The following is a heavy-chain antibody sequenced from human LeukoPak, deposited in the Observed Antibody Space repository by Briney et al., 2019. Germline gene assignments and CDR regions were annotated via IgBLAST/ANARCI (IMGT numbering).Heavy chain of an antibody. CDR1: GYTFSSYG. Sequence: ASVKVSCKASGYTFSSYGISWVRQAPGQGLEWMRWTSAYNDNTDYAQKLQGRVTMTTDTSTSTAYMELRSLRSDDTAVYYCARDIVGYFDYWGQGTLVTVSS. CDR2: TSAYNDNT. V-gene: IGHV1-18*01. D-gene: IGHD1-26*01. CDR3: ARDIVGYFDY. J-gene: IGHJ4*02.